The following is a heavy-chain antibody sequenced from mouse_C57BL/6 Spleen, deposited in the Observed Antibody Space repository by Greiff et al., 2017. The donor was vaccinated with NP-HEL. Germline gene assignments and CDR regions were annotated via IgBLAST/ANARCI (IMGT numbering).Heavy chain of an antibody. CDR1: GYTFTSYW. Sequence: QVHVKQPGAELVKPGASVKLSCKASGYTFTSYWMHWVKQRPGQGLEWIGMIHPNSGSTNYNEKFKSKATLTVDKSSSTAYMQLSSLTSEDSAVYYCARDEDGYSFAYWGQGTLVTVSA. J-gene: IGHJ3*01. CDR2: IHPNSGST. D-gene: IGHD2-3*01. V-gene: IGHV1-64*01. CDR3: ARDEDGYSFAY.